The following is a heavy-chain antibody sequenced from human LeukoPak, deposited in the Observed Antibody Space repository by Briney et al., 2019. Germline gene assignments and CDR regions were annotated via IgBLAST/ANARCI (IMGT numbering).Heavy chain of an antibody. J-gene: IGHJ4*02. CDR3: ARDWVVRGVIGY. V-gene: IGHV3-30-3*01. D-gene: IGHD3-10*01. Sequence: GGSLRLSCAAYGFTFSSYAMHWVRQAPGKGLEWVAVISYDGSNKYYADSVKGRFTISRDNSKNTLYLQMNSLRAEDTAVYYCARDWVVRGVIGYWGQGTLVTVSS. CDR1: GFTFSSYA. CDR2: ISYDGSNK.